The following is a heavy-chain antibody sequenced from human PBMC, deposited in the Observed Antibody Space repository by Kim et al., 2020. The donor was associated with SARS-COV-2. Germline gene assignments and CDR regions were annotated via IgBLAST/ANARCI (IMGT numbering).Heavy chain of an antibody. CDR3: ARGGGTARSFDY. D-gene: IGHD1-7*01. V-gene: IGHV4-4*07. J-gene: IGHJ4*02. Sequence: YTPSLKSRVTMSVDTSKNQFSLKLTSVTAADTAVYYYARGGGTARSFDYWGQGTLVIVSS.